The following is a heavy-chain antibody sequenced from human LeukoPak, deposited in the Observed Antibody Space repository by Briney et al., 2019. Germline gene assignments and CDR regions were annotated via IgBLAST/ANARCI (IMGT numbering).Heavy chain of an antibody. Sequence: SDPLSLTCTVSGGSISSYYWSWIRQPPGKGLEWIGYIYTSGSNNYNPSLKSRVTTSVDTSKNQFSLKLSSVTDADTAVYYCARRAESPLYYYYYMDVWGKGTTVTVSS. V-gene: IGHV4-4*09. CDR3: ARRAESPLYYYYYMDV. D-gene: IGHD4/OR15-4a*01. CDR2: IYTSGSN. J-gene: IGHJ6*03. CDR1: GGSISSYY.